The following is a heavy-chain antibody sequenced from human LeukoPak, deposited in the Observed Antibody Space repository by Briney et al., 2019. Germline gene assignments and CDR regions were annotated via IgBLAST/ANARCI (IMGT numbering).Heavy chain of an antibody. CDR2: IYYSGST. V-gene: IGHV4-59*12. CDR1: GGSISSYY. J-gene: IGHJ6*03. D-gene: IGHD3-3*01. CDR3: ARDTYDFWRNYYYYMDV. Sequence: SETLSLTCTVSGGSISSYYWSWIRQPPGKGLEWIGYIYYSGSTNYNPSLKSRVTMSVDTSKNQFSLKLSSVTAADTAVYYCARDTYDFWRNYYYYMDVWGKGTTVTVSS.